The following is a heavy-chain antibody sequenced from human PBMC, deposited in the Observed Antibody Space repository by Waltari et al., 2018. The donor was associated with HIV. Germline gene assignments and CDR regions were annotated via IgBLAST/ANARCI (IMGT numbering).Heavy chain of an antibody. CDR3: ASTYGSGSSYFYYYYMDV. CDR1: AYTRTGYY. D-gene: IGHD3-10*01. V-gene: IGHV1-2*06. Sequence: QVHLVQSGAEVKKPGASVKVSCKASAYTRTGYYIHWVRRAPGQGLEWMGRINPNSGGANYAQKFQGRVTMTRDTSISTAYMELSGLRSDDTAVYYCASTYGSGSSYFYYYYMDVWGKGTTVTVSS. CDR2: INPNSGGA. J-gene: IGHJ6*03.